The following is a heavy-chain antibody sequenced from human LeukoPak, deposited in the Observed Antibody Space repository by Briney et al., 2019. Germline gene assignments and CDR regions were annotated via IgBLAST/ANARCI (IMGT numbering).Heavy chain of an antibody. D-gene: IGHD1-26*01. CDR1: GYTFTGYY. Sequence: GASVKVSCKASGYTFTGYYMHWVRQAPGQGLEWMGWINPNSGGTNYAQKFQGRVTMTRDTSISTAYMELSRLRSDDTAVYYCARDMGWELRGFDYWGQGTLVTVSS. J-gene: IGHJ4*02. CDR2: INPNSGGT. V-gene: IGHV1-2*02. CDR3: ARDMGWELRGFDY.